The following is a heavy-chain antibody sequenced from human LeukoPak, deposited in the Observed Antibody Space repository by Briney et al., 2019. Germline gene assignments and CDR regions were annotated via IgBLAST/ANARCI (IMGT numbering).Heavy chain of an antibody. D-gene: IGHD2-2*01. CDR2: ISGSGGST. CDR3: AKDPDLYCSSTSCYDFDY. CDR1: GGTFSSYA. V-gene: IGHV3-23*01. J-gene: IGHJ4*02. Sequence: SCKASGGTFSSYAMSWVRQAPGKGLEWVSAISGSGGSTYYADSVKGRFTISRDNSKNTLYLQMNSLRAEDTAVYYCAKDPDLYCSSTSCYDFDYWGQGTLVTVSS.